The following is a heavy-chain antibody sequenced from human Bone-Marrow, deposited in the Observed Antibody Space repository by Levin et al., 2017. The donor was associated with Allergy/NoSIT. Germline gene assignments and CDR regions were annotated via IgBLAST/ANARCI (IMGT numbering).Heavy chain of an antibody. CDR1: GFAFRNSG. J-gene: IGHJ4*02. V-gene: IGHV3-30*18. CDR2: ISYDGSNK. CDR3: AKDRSGEVVPDY. D-gene: IGHD2-15*01. Sequence: LSLTCAASGFAFRNSGMHWVRQAPGKGLEWVTFISYDGSNKYYTDSVKGRFTISRDNSKTTLHLQMNSLRGEDTAVYYCAKDRSGEVVPDYWGQGTLVTVSS.